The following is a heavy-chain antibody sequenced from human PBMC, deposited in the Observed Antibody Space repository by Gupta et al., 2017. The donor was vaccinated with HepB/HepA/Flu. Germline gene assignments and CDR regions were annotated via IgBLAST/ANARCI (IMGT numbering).Heavy chain of an antibody. J-gene: IGHJ4*02. CDR3: SREPDNRTDRDF. Sequence: QIQLVQSGAEAKKPGSSVKVSCKASGGTFSRYPISWVRQAPGQGLEWMGRIIPMLGIGDYAQKFKGRVTITADTSTTTAYMELSGLTSDDTAVYYCSREPDNRTDRDFWGQGTLVTVSS. CDR2: IIPMLGIG. D-gene: IGHD1-14*01. V-gene: IGHV1-69*04. CDR1: GGTFSRYP.